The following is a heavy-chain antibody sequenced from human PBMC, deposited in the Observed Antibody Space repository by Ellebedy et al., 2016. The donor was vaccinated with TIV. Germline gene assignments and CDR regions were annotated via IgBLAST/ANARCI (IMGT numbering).Heavy chain of an antibody. J-gene: IGHJ5*02. V-gene: IGHV1-46*01. D-gene: IGHD3-9*01. CDR3: ARGGDYDILTGYPNPYNWFDP. CDR2: LNPSTGGT. CDR1: GYTFTTYY. Sequence: ASVKVSCKASGYTFTTYYMHWVRQAPGQGLEWVGTLNPSTGGTSYAQKFQGRVTLTRDTSTSTAYMELSSLRSDDTAVYYCARGGDYDILTGYPNPYNWFDPWGQGTLVTVSS.